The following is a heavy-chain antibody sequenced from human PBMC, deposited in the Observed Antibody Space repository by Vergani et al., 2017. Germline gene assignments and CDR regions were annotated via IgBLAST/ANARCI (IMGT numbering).Heavy chain of an antibody. D-gene: IGHD6-19*01. CDR2: LSASDRRT. V-gene: IGHV3-23*01. CDR3: ARVGRSEVASTFGAFDI. Sequence: EVQLLESGGDLVQPGGSLRLSCAASGFTFIMHAMSWVRQAPGKGLEWVSTLSASDRRTHYADSVKGRFTISRDISKNTLFLHINSLRPEDTAVYYCARVGRSEVASTFGAFDIWGQGTMVTGSS. J-gene: IGHJ3*02. CDR1: GFTFIMHA.